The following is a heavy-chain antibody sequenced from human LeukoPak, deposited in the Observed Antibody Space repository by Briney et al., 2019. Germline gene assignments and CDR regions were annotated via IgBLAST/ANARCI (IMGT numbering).Heavy chain of an antibody. CDR2: IWYDGSNK. D-gene: IGHD4-17*01. J-gene: IGHJ3*02. Sequence: SCKASGCTFTSYGMHWVRQAPGKGLEWVAVIWYDGSNKYYADSVKGRFTISRDNSKNTLYLQMNSLRAEDTAVYYCARDGGYGDYYDASDIWGQGTMVTVSS. CDR3: ARDGGYGDYYDASDI. CDR1: GCTFTSYG. V-gene: IGHV3-33*01.